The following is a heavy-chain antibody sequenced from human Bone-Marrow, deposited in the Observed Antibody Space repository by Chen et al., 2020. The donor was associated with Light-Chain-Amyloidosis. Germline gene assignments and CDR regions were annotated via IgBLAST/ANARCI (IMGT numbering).Heavy chain of an antibody. CDR1: GYTFPNYW. V-gene: IGHV5-51*01. CDR2: IYPDDSDA. J-gene: IGHJ4*02. D-gene: IGHD5-12*01. Sequence: EVKKPGESLKISCKGSGYTFPNYWIGWVRQMPGKGLEWMGVIYPDDSDARYSPSFEGQVTISADKSITTAYLQWRSLKDSDTAMYYCARRRDGYNFDYWGQGTLVTVSS. CDR3: ARRRDGYNFDY.